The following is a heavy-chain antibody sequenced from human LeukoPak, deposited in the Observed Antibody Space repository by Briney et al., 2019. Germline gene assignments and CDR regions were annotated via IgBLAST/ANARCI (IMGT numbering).Heavy chain of an antibody. CDR2: IIPIFGTA. V-gene: IGHV1-69*13. Sequence: ASVKVSCKASGGTFSSYAISWVRQAPGQGLEWMGGIIPIFGTANYAQKFQGRVTITADESTSTAYMELSSLRSEDTAVYYCARDKDYYDSSGYENFDYWGQGTLVTVSS. CDR3: ARDKDYYDSSGYENFDY. J-gene: IGHJ4*02. CDR1: GGTFSSYA. D-gene: IGHD3-22*01.